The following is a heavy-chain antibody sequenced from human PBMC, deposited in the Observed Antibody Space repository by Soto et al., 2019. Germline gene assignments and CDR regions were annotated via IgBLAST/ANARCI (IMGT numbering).Heavy chain of an antibody. CDR2: ISSSSSYT. CDR3: ARGPYDYVWGSYRDHYFDY. J-gene: IGHJ4*02. D-gene: IGHD3-16*02. V-gene: IGHV3-11*06. Sequence: GSLRLSCAASGFTFSDYYMSWIRQAPGKGLEWVSYISSSSSYTNYADSVKGRFTISRDNAKNSLYLQMNSLRAEDTAVYYCARGPYDYVWGSYRDHYFDYWGQGTLVTVSS. CDR1: GFTFSDYY.